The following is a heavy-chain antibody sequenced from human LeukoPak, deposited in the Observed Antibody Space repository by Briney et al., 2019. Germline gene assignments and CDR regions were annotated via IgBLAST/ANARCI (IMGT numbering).Heavy chain of an antibody. CDR1: GFTFSNYA. CDR3: AKGATSAYFSPLDY. J-gene: IGHJ4*02. D-gene: IGHD3-22*01. CDR2: ITNGGGNT. V-gene: IGHV3-23*01. Sequence: GGSLRLSCGASGFTFSNYAISWVRQAPGKGLEWVSGITNGGGNTNYADSVKVRFTISRDNAKNTLYLQMDSLRAEDTAIYYCAKGATSAYFSPLDYWGQGTLSPSP.